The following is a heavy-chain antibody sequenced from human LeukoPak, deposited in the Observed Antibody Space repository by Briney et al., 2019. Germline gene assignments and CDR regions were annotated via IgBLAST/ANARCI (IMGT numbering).Heavy chain of an antibody. V-gene: IGHV4-31*03. J-gene: IGHJ5*02. CDR1: GGSISSGGYY. D-gene: IGHD3-3*01. CDR2: IYYSGST. Sequence: SETPSLTCTVSGGSISSGGYYWSWIRQHPGKGLEWIGYIYYSGSTYHNPSLKSRVTISVDTSKNQFSLKLSSVTAADTAVYYCARMSDLEWLSNWFDPWGQGTLVTVSS. CDR3: ARMSDLEWLSNWFDP.